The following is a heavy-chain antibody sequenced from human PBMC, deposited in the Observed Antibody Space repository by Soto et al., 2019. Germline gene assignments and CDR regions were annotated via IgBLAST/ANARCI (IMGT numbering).Heavy chain of an antibody. CDR1: GFTFSSYG. CDR3: ARSELYDFWSGSIPFDY. D-gene: IGHD3-3*01. Sequence: LRLSCAASGFTFSSYGMHWVRQAPGKGLEWVAVIWYDGSNKYYADSVKGRFTISRDNSKNTLYLQMNSLRAEDTAVYYCARSELYDFWSGSIPFDYWGQGTLVTVSA. J-gene: IGHJ4*02. V-gene: IGHV3-33*01. CDR2: IWYDGSNK.